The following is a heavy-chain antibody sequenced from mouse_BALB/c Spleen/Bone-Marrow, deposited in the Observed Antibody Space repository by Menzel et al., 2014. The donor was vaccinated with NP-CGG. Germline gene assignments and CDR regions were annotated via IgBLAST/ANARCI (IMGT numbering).Heavy chain of an antibody. CDR3: ARTYFDY. CDR2: INPSNGRT. CDR1: GYIFTSYW. Sequence: QVQLQQSGAELVKPGASVKLSCKASGYIFTSYWMHWVKQRPGQGLEWIGEINPSNGRTNYNEKFKSKATLTVDKSSSTAYMQLSSLTSEDSAVYYCARTYFDYWGQGTTLTVSS. V-gene: IGHV1S81*02. J-gene: IGHJ2*01.